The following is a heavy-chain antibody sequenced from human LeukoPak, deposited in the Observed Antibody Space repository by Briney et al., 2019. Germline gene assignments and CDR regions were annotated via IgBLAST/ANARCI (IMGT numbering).Heavy chain of an antibody. V-gene: IGHV1-69*13. Sequence: SVKVSCKASGGTFSSYAISWVRRAPGQGLEWMGGIIPIFGTANYAQKFQGRVTITADESTSTAYMELSSLRSEDTAVYYCARGSWFGEFPFDYWGQGTLVTVSS. CDR3: ARGSWFGEFPFDY. D-gene: IGHD3-10*01. CDR1: GGTFSSYA. J-gene: IGHJ4*02. CDR2: IIPIFGTA.